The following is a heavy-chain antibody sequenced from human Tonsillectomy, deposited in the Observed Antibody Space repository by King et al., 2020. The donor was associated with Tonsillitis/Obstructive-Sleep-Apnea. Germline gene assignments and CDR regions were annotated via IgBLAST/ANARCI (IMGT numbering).Heavy chain of an antibody. CDR1: GGSSSNYY. J-gene: IGHJ6*03. Sequence: VQLQESGPGLVRPSETLSLTCTVSGGSSSNYYWSWIRQPPGKGLEGIGDIYYNGNTNYNPSLKSRLTISVDTSKNQFSLKLNSLTAADTAVYYCASLHTRGDYVGHNDYNYLGVWGKGTTVTVSS. D-gene: IGHD4-17*01. CDR3: ASLHTRGDYVGHNDYNYLGV. CDR2: IYYNGNT. V-gene: IGHV4-59*08.